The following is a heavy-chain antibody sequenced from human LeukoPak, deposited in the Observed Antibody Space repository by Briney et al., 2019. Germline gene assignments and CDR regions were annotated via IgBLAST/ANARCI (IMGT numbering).Heavy chain of an antibody. CDR1: GYSISSGYY. V-gene: IGHV4-38-2*02. CDR3: ARDSALAQAVMFDY. J-gene: IGHJ4*02. D-gene: IGHD6-19*01. Sequence: PSETLSLTCTVSGYSISSGYYWGWIRQPPGKGLEWTGSIDHSGSTYYTPSLKSRITISVDTSKNTFSLKLSSVTAADTAVYYCARDSALAQAVMFDYWGQRTLVTVSS. CDR2: IDHSGST.